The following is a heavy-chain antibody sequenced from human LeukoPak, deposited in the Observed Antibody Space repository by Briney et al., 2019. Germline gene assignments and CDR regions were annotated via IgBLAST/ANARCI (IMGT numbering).Heavy chain of an antibody. D-gene: IGHD2-21*02. CDR3: AKVAIGDCYPFDY. J-gene: IGHJ4*02. CDR1: GFTFSSYA. V-gene: IGHV3-64D*06. CDR2: ISSNGGST. Sequence: GGSLRLSCSASGFTFSSYAMHWVRQAPGKGLEYVSAISSNGGSTHYADSVKGRFTISRDNSKNTLYLQMSSLRAEDTAVYYCAKVAIGDCYPFDYWGQGTLVTVSS.